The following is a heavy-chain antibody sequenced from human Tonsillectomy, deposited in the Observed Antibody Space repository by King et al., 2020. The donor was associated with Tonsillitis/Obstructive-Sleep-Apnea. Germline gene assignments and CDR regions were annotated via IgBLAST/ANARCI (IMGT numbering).Heavy chain of an antibody. CDR3: AKGLSMDV. CDR2: IGGSGGST. V-gene: IGHV3-23*04. Sequence: VQLVESGGGLVQPGGYLRLYCAASGFIFSSYAMNWVRQAPGKGLEWVSTIGGSGGSTYYADSVKGRFTISRDNSKNTLYLQMNSLRAEDTAIYYCAKGLSMDVWGKGTTVTASS. CDR1: GFIFSSYA. J-gene: IGHJ6*03.